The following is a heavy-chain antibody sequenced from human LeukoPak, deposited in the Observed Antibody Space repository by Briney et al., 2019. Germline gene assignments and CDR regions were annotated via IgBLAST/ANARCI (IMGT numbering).Heavy chain of an antibody. CDR3: ARDMSTRVTPISYAFDV. CDR1: GYTFTGYY. CDR2: IIPIFGTA. J-gene: IGHJ3*01. D-gene: IGHD4-23*01. V-gene: IGHV1-69*05. Sequence: SVKVSCKASGYTFTGYYMHWVRQAPGQGLEWMGGIIPIFGTANYAQKFQGRVTITTDESTSTAYMELSSLRSEDTAVYYCARDMSTRVTPISYAFDVWGQGTMVTVSS.